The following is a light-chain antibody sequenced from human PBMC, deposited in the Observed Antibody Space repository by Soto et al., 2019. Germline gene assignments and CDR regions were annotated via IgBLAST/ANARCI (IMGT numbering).Light chain of an antibody. CDR2: AAS. J-gene: IGKJ1*01. CDR3: QQSFSTPPT. Sequence: DIQMTQSPSSLSASVGDRVTITCRASQTFSGYLNWYQQKPGKAPKLLISAASSLQSGVPSRFSGSGSGTDFTLTISSLQPEDFATYYCQQSFSTPPTFGQGTKVDIK. CDR1: QTFSGY. V-gene: IGKV1-39*01.